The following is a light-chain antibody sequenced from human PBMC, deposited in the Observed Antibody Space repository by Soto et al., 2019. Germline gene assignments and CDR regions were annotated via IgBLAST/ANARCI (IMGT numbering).Light chain of an antibody. CDR3: QQRRNWTLT. J-gene: IGKJ4*01. Sequence: ETVLTQSPATLSLSPGERATLSCRASQSVSTYLAWYQQKPGQAPRLLIYDASNRATGIPARFSGSGSGTDFTLTISRLEPEDFAVYYCQQRRNWTLTFGGGTKVEIK. CDR1: QSVSTY. V-gene: IGKV3-11*01. CDR2: DAS.